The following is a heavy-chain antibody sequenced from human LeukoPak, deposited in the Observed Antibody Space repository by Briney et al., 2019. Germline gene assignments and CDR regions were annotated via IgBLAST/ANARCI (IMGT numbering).Heavy chain of an antibody. D-gene: IGHD2-15*01. CDR1: GGSFSGYY. Sequence: PSETLPLTCAVYGGSFSGYYWSWIRQSPGKGLEWIGEIDHIGSTKKSPSLQSRVTISVDKSKNQFSLKVSSVTAADTAVYFCARLSRRIRALDYWGQGILVTVSS. V-gene: IGHV4-34*01. CDR3: ARLSRRIRALDY. J-gene: IGHJ4*02. CDR2: IDHIGST.